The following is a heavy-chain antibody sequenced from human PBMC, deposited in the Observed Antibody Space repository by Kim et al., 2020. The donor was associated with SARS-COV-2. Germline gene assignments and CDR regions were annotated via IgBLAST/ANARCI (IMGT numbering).Heavy chain of an antibody. Sequence: DYAAPVKGRFTISRDDSKNTLYLQMNSLKTEDTAVYYCTTLLRFQGAFDIWGQGTMVTVSS. D-gene: IGHD3-3*01. J-gene: IGHJ3*02. V-gene: IGHV3-15*01. CDR3: TTLLRFQGAFDI.